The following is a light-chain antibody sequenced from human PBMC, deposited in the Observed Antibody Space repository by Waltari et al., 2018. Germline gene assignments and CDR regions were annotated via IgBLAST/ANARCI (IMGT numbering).Light chain of an antibody. CDR2: DVS. Sequence: QSALTQPASVSGSPGQSITISCTGTSSDVGGYNYVSWYQQHPGKAPKLSIYDVSKRPSGVSNRFSGSKSGNPASLTISGLQAEDEADYYCSSYTSSSTFVFGTGTKVTVL. J-gene: IGLJ1*01. V-gene: IGLV2-14*01. CDR1: SSDVGGYNY. CDR3: SSYTSSSTFV.